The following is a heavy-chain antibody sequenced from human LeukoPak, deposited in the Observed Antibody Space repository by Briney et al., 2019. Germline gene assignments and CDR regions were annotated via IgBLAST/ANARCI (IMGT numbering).Heavy chain of an antibody. D-gene: IGHD1-1*01. CDR2: ISAYNGNT. V-gene: IGHV1-18*01. CDR1: GYTFTSYG. CDR3: ARVKVRTRMGQNWFDP. J-gene: IGHJ5*02. Sequence: ASVKVSCKASGYTFTSYGISWARQAPGQGLEWMGWISAYNGNTNYAQKPQGRVTMTTDTSTSTAYMELRSLRSDDTAVYYCARVKVRTRMGQNWFDPWGQGTLVTVSS.